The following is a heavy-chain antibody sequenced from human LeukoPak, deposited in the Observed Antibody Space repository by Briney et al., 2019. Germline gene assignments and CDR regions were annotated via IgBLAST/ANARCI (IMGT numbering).Heavy chain of an antibody. Sequence: ASVKVSCKASGYTFTGYYMHWVRQAPGQGLEWMGWINPNSGGTNYAQKLQGRVTMTTDTSTSTAYMELRSLRSDDTAVYYCASKRGDYGDPFDYWGQGTLVTVSS. J-gene: IGHJ4*02. D-gene: IGHD4-17*01. CDR2: INPNSGGT. CDR1: GYTFTGYY. CDR3: ASKRGDYGDPFDY. V-gene: IGHV1-2*02.